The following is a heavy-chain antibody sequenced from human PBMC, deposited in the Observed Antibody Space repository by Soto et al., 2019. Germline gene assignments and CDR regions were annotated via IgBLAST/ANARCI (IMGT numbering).Heavy chain of an antibody. J-gene: IGHJ6*02. Sequence: QVQLVQSGAEVRKPGASVKVSCKASGYTFTSYGISWVRQAPGQGLEWMGWISGYDGHRKYAQKFQGRIIMTTDTSTSTVYMDLRSLRSDDTAVYYCAREGEMPYYYYGLDVWGQGTTVTVSS. CDR2: ISGYDGHR. V-gene: IGHV1-18*01. CDR1: GYTFTSYG. CDR3: AREGEMPYYYYGLDV. D-gene: IGHD3-16*01.